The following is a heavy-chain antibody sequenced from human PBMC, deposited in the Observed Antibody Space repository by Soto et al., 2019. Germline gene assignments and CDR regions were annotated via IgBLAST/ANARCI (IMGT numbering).Heavy chain of an antibody. CDR1: GFTLSSYW. D-gene: IGHD3-16*02. J-gene: IGHJ6*03. CDR2: INADGGTT. Sequence: EVQLVESGGGLVQPGGSLTLSCVASGFTLSSYWMHWVRQAPGKGLVWVSRINADGGTTYYVDSVRGRFTASRDNAKNTLYLQMNSRTADDTAVYYCARPQFISPNSYMAVWGKGTAVTVSS. V-gene: IGHV3-74*01. CDR3: ARPQFISPNSYMAV.